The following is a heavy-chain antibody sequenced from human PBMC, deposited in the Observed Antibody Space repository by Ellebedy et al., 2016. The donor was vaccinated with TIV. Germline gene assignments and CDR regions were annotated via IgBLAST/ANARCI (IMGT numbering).Heavy chain of an antibody. V-gene: IGHV3-11*01. CDR3: ARLGVIAAAGASDY. Sequence: PGGSLRLSCAASGFTFSGYYMSWFRQAPGKGPEWVSYISYSGDLMYYADSVKGRFTTSRDNAENSLYLQMNSLRAEDTAVYYCARLGVIAAAGASDYWGQGPWSSSPQ. D-gene: IGHD6-13*01. CDR1: GFTFSGYY. J-gene: IGHJ4*02. CDR2: ISYSGDLM.